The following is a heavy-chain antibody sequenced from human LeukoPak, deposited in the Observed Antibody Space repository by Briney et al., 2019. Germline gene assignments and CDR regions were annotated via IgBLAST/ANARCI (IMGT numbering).Heavy chain of an antibody. CDR1: GFTFSSYA. V-gene: IGHV3-23*01. CDR2: ISGSGGST. J-gene: IGHJ3*02. Sequence: GGSLRLSCAASGFTFSSYAMSWVRQAPGKGLEWVSAISGSGGSTYYADSVKGRFTISRDNSKNTLYLQMNSLRAEDTAVYYCAKDQRDTAMVLEAFDIWGQGTMVTVSS. CDR3: AKDQRDTAMVLEAFDI. D-gene: IGHD5-18*01.